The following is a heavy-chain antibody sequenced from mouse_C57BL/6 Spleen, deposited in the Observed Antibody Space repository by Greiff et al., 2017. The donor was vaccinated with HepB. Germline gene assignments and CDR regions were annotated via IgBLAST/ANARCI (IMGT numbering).Heavy chain of an antibody. CDR2: INPSSGYT. V-gene: IGHV1-7*01. CDR3: ATLYGSSSYAMDY. D-gene: IGHD1-1*01. CDR1: GYTFTSYW. J-gene: IGHJ4*01. Sequence: QVHVKQSGAELAKPGASVKLSCKASGYTFTSYWMHWVKQRPGQGLEWIGYINPSSGYTKYNQKFKDKATLTADKSSSTAYMQLSSLTYEDSAVYYCATLYGSSSYAMDYWGQGTSVTVSS.